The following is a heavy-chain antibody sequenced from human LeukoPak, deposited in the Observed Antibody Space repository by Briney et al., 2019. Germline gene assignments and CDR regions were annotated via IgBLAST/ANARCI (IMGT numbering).Heavy chain of an antibody. Sequence: SETLSLTCTVSGGSINSYYWSWIRQPPGKGLEWIGYIYYSGSSKYNPSLKSRVTISVDTSRNQFFLKLSSVTAADTAEYYCASIGYCSGGNCYSNYFDHWGQGTLVTVSS. D-gene: IGHD2-15*01. CDR1: GGSINSYY. V-gene: IGHV4-59*08. CDR2: IYYSGSS. J-gene: IGHJ4*02. CDR3: ASIGYCSGGNCYSNYFDH.